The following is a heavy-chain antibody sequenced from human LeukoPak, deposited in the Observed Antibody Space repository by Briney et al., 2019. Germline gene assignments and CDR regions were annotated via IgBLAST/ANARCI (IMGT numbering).Heavy chain of an antibody. J-gene: IGHJ5*02. V-gene: IGHV4-31*03. CDR3: ARVMVRGVIVQFDP. Sequence: KASQTLSLTCTVSGVSISSGGYYWSWIRQHPGKGLEWLGYIYYSGSTYYNPSLKSRVTISVDTSKNQFSLKLSSVTAADTAVYYCARVMVRGVIVQFDPWGQGTLVTVSS. D-gene: IGHD3-10*01. CDR1: GVSISSGGYY. CDR2: IYYSGST.